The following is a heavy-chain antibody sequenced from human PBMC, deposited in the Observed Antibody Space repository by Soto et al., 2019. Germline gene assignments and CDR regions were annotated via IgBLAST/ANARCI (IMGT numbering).Heavy chain of an antibody. CDR1: GFSLNTGGVG. J-gene: IGHJ4*02. CDR2: IYWDGDK. V-gene: IGHV2-5*02. D-gene: IGHD2-2*01. CDR3: AHGRDIVLVPAAMIH. Sequence: GAGPSLVNPTQTPPLTFPLSGFSLNTGGVGVGWIPQAPGKAPEWLILIYWDGDKRYSPSLRSRLTITKDTSKNQVVLTMTNMDPVDTATYYCAHGRDIVLVPAAMIHWGQGTLVTVS.